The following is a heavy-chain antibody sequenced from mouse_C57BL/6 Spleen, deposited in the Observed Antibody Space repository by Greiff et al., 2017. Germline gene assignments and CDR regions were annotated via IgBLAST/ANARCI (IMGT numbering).Heavy chain of an antibody. CDR1: GYTFTSYW. J-gene: IGHJ4*01. CDR3: ARDYSNPYAMDY. CDR2: IHPNSGST. Sequence: QVQLKQPGAELVKPGASVKLSCKASGYTFTSYWMHWVKQRPGQGLEWIGMIHPNSGSTNYNEKFKSKATLTVDKSSSTAYMQLSSLTSEDSAVYYCARDYSNPYAMDYWGQGTSGTVSS. D-gene: IGHD2-5*01. V-gene: IGHV1-64*01.